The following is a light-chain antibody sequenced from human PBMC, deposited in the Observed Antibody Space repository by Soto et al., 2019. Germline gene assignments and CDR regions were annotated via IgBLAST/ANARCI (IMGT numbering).Light chain of an antibody. CDR1: QSVSSSS. Sequence: EIVLTQSPGPLSLSPGERATLSCRASQSVSSSSLAWYQQKRGRAPRLLIYGASSRATGIPDRFSGSGSGTAFTITISRLEPEDLAVYYCQQYGSSPWTFGQGTKVDLK. CDR3: QQYGSSPWT. V-gene: IGKV3-20*01. J-gene: IGKJ1*01. CDR2: GAS.